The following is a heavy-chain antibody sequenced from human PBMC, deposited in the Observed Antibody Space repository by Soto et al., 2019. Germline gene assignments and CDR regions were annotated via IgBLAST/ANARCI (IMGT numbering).Heavy chain of an antibody. J-gene: IGHJ5*02. D-gene: IGHD6-13*01. CDR2: ISAYNGNT. V-gene: IGHV1-18*01. Sequence: ASVKVSCKASGYTFTSYGISWVRQAPGQGLEWMGWISAYNGNTNYAQKLQGRVTMTTDTSTSTAYMELRSLRSDDTAVYYCARTRSPAAIIAAAGPNWFDLWGQGTLVTVSS. CDR1: GYTFTSYG. CDR3: ARTRSPAAIIAAAGPNWFDL.